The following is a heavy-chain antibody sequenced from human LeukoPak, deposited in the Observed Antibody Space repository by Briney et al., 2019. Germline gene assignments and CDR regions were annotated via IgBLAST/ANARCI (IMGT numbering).Heavy chain of an antibody. J-gene: IGHJ4*02. CDR2: IKEDGSEK. CDR1: GFPFSNYW. Sequence: GGSLSLSFAASGFPFSNYWMSWVRPAPGKGLEWVANIKEDGSEKYYVDSVKGRFTISRDNARNSLYLQMNSLRAEDTAVYYCASGRQLGYWGQGTLVTVSS. V-gene: IGHV3-7*01. CDR3: ASGRQLGY. D-gene: IGHD6-13*01.